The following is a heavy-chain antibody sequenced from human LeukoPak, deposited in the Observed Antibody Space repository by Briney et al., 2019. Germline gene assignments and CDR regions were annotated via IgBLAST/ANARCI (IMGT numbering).Heavy chain of an antibody. V-gene: IGHV3-7*01. CDR3: ARNHPGNGSRNFDY. D-gene: IGHD6-13*01. CDR1: GFTFSSYW. J-gene: IGHJ4*02. CDR2: IKQDGSEK. Sequence: GGSLRLSCAASGFTFSSYWMSWVRQAPGKGLEWVANIKQDGSEKYYVDSVKGRFTISRDNAKNSLYLQMNSLRAEDTAVYYCARNHPGNGSRNFDYWGQGTLVTVSS.